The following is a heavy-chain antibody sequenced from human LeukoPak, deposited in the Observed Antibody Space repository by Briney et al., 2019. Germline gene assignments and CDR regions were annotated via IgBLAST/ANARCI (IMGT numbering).Heavy chain of an antibody. J-gene: IGHJ5*02. CDR3: SGYNSLLVAP. V-gene: IGHV3-23*01. Sequence: PGGSLRLSCAASGSTFSNYAMSWVRQAPGKGLEWVSGITTGGRPYYADSVKGRFTISRDNAKNTVYLQMNSLRAEDTAVYYCSGYNSLLVAPWGQGALVTVSS. CDR1: GSTFSNYA. CDR2: ITTGGRP. D-gene: IGHD2-15*01.